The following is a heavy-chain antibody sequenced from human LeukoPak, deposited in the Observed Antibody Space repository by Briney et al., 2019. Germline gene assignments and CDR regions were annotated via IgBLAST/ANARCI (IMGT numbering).Heavy chain of an antibody. CDR3: ARLGGPAAVDY. D-gene: IGHD2-2*01. CDR2: MYNSGGTY. CDR1: GAXIRSYY. J-gene: IGHJ4*02. V-gene: IGHV4-59*01. Sequence: SETLSLTCTVSGAXIRSYYWSWIRQPPGRGLEWIGYMYNSGGTYYYNPSLKSRVTISGDTSKNQFSLKLTSVTAADTAVYYCARLGGPAAVDYWGQGALVSVSS.